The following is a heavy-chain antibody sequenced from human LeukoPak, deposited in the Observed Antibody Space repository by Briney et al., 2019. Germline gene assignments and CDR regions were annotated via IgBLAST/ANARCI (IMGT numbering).Heavy chain of an antibody. Sequence: PGGSLRLSCAASGFTVSSNYMSWVRQAPGKGLEWVSVIYSGGSTYYADSVKGRFTISRDNSKNTLYLQMNSLRAEDTAVYYCARAGPYYYDSSGYYNLSNFDYWGQGTLVTVSS. CDR3: ARAGPYYYDSSGYYNLSNFDY. J-gene: IGHJ4*02. D-gene: IGHD3-22*01. CDR2: IYSGGST. CDR1: GFTVSSNY. V-gene: IGHV3-66*01.